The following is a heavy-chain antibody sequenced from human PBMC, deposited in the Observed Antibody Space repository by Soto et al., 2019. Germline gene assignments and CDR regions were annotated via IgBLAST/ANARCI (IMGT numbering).Heavy chain of an antibody. CDR1: GNSVSNAHY. V-gene: IGHV4-38-2*01. Sequence: LSRTGAVSGNSVSNAHYWGLIRQPPEKGLEWIGSIYNSVSTHYNPSLKSRVTMSVDTSKNQFSLKLSSVKAADTAVYYWVRNGTSATTSWGKTDYKWFKPLGPGTQV. J-gene: IGHJ5*02. CDR3: VRNGTSATTSWGKTDYKWFKP. CDR2: IYNSVST. D-gene: IGHD3-16*01.